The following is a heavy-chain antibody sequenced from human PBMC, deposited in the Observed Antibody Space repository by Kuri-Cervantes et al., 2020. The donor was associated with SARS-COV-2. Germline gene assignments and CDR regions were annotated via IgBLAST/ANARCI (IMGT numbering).Heavy chain of an antibody. CDR1: GGSFSGYY. CDR3: ARGIVLRYFDWLPRAFDY. Sequence: SETLSLTRAVYGGSFSGYYWSWIRQPPGKGLEWIGEINHSGSTIYNPSLKSRVTISVDTSKNQFSLKLSSVTAADTAVYYCARGIVLRYFDWLPRAFDYWGQGTLVTVSS. V-gene: IGHV4-34*01. CDR2: INHSGST. D-gene: IGHD3-9*01. J-gene: IGHJ4*02.